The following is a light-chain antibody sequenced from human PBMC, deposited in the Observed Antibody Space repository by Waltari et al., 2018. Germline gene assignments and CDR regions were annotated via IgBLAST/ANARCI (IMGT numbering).Light chain of an antibody. CDR1: SSDVGTYKF. Sequence: QSALTQPASVSGSPGQSITISCTGTSSDVGTYKFVSWYHQHPGKLPKLIIYDATDRPPGGSIRFSGSKPGNTASLTISGLQAEDEGDYYCNSYTTSGTVVFGGGTKLTVL. CDR2: DAT. J-gene: IGLJ2*01. CDR3: NSYTTSGTVV. V-gene: IGLV2-14*03.